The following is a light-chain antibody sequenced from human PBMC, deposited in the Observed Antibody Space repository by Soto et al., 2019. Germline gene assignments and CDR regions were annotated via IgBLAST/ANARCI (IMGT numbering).Light chain of an antibody. CDR3: QQYNSYQWT. Sequence: DIQMTQSPSSLSASVGDRVTITCRTSQSIATHLNWYQQTPGKAPKLLIYAASTLQSGVPSRFSGSGSGTEFTLTISTLQPDDVATYYCQQYNSYQWTFGQGTKVDI. V-gene: IGKV1-39*01. J-gene: IGKJ1*01. CDR1: QSIATH. CDR2: AAS.